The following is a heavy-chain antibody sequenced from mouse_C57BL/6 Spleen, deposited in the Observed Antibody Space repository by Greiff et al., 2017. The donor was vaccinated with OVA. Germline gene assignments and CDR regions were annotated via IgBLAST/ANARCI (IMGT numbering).Heavy chain of an antibody. CDR1: GYSFTDYN. CDR3: ARSDTTVVANQAWFAY. Sequence: VQLKQSGPELVKPGASVKISCKASGYSFTDYNMNWVKQSNGKSLEWIGVINPNYGTTSYNQKFKGKATLTVDQSSSTAYMQLNSLTSEDSAVYYCARSDTTVVANQAWFAYWGQGTLVTVSA. J-gene: IGHJ3*01. V-gene: IGHV1-39*01. CDR2: INPNYGTT. D-gene: IGHD1-1*01.